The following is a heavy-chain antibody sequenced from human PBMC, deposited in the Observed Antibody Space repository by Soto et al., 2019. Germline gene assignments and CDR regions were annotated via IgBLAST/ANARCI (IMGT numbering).Heavy chain of an antibody. CDR2: IYYSGST. J-gene: IGHJ4*02. Sequence: QVQLQESGPGLVKPSQTLSLTCTVSGGSISSGGYYWSWIRQHPGKGLEWIGYIYYSGSTYYNPSLKIRVTISVDTSKNQFSLNLSSVTAADTAVYYCARGRTSSPTPGDYWGQGTLVTVSS. CDR3: ARGRTSSPTPGDY. D-gene: IGHD2-2*01. CDR1: GGSISSGGYY. V-gene: IGHV4-31*03.